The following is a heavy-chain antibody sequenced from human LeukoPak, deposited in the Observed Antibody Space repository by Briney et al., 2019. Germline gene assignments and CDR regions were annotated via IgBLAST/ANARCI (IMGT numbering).Heavy chain of an antibody. Sequence: SETLSLTCTVSGGSISSGSYYWSWIRQPAGKGLEWIGRIYTSGSTNYNPSLKSRVTISVDTSKNQFSLKLSSVTAADTAVYYCARDVGSCYGFGCWFDPWGQGTLVTVSS. CDR3: ARDVGSCYGFGCWFDP. CDR2: IYTSGST. CDR1: GGSISSGSYY. V-gene: IGHV4-61*02. J-gene: IGHJ5*02. D-gene: IGHD2-2*01.